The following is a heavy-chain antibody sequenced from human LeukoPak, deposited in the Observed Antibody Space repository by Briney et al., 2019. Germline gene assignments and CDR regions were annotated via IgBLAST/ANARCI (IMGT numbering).Heavy chain of an antibody. CDR1: GFTFGSPW. CDR3: ARGTAGYHSSYFDY. D-gene: IGHD3-16*02. Sequence: GGSLRLSCAASGFTFGSPWMHWVRQAPGKGLVWVSRINSDGSATAYADSVKGRFTISRDNVENTLYLQMNSLRAEDTAVYYCARGTAGYHSSYFDYWGQGTLVTVSS. J-gene: IGHJ4*02. V-gene: IGHV3-74*01. CDR2: INSDGSAT.